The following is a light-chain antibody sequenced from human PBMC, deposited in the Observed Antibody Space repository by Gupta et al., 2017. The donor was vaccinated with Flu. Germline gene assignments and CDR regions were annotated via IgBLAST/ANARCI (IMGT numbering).Light chain of an antibody. Sequence: PDTLSVSPGERVTLSCRASECISSNLDWYQQRPGQPPRRLIFDASTMATGMPARFSGSGYGTEFTLTISNLQSEDFAVYYCKHEHNRPNTFGQGTKVEI. CDR1: ECISSN. J-gene: IGKJ1*01. CDR3: KHEHNRPNT. CDR2: DAS. V-gene: IGKV3-15*01.